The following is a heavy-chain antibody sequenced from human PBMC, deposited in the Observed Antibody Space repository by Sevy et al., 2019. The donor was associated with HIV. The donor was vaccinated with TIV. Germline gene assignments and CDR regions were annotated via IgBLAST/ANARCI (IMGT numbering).Heavy chain of an antibody. J-gene: IGHJ4*02. CDR1: GFTFNDYA. CDR2: ISWNSVHI. CDR3: ARGSRGTFGS. D-gene: IGHD1-26*01. Sequence: GGSLRLSCAASGFTFNDYAMHWVRQVPGKGLEWVASISWNSVHIDYEDSVKGRFTTSRDNAKNTLYLQMNSLRAEDTAVYYCARGSRGTFGSWGQGILVTVSS. V-gene: IGHV3-9*01.